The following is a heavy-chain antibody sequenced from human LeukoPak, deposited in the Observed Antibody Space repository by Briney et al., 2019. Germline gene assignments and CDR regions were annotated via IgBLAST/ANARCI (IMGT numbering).Heavy chain of an antibody. CDR3: ARELYYYDSSGFVPKYHFDY. Sequence: SETLSLTCTVSGGSISSSSYYWGWIRQPPGKGLEWIGSIYHSGSTYYNPSLKSRVTISVDTSKNQFSLKLSSVTAADTAVYYCARELYYYDSSGFVPKYHFDYWGQGTLVTVSS. CDR1: GGSISSSSYY. V-gene: IGHV4-39*07. CDR2: IYHSGST. J-gene: IGHJ4*02. D-gene: IGHD3-22*01.